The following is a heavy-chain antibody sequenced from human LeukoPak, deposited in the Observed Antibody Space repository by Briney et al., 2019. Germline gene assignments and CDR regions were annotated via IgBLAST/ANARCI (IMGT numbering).Heavy chain of an antibody. CDR2: INHSGST. D-gene: IGHD7-27*01. CDR3: ARVNWEDHTDY. CDR1: GGSISSYY. V-gene: IGHV4-34*01. Sequence: SETLSLTCTVSGGSISSYYWSWIRQPPGKGLEWIGEINHSGSTNYNPSLKSRVTISVDTSKNQFSLKLSSVTAADTAVYYCARVNWEDHTDYWGQGTLVTVSS. J-gene: IGHJ4*02.